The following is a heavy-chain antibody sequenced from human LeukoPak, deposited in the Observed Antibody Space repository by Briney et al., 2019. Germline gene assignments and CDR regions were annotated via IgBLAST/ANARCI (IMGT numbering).Heavy chain of an antibody. CDR1: VGSIGNSTFY. Sequence: SETLSLTCTVSVGSIGNSTFYCGWIRQPPGKGLEWIGTIYYSGSTYYNPSLKSRVTISVDTSKNQLSLQLSSVTATDTGVYYCARHGVTTSGYYWEWGEGTLVTVSS. CDR2: IYYSGST. D-gene: IGHD3-22*01. V-gene: IGHV4-39*01. CDR3: ARHGVTTSGYYWE. J-gene: IGHJ4*02.